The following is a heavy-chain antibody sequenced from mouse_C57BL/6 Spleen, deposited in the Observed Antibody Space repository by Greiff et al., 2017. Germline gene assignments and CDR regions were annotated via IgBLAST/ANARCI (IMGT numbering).Heavy chain of an antibody. CDR1: GYAFSSYW. J-gene: IGHJ2*01. CDR3: ARRDTTVVGGYYFDY. Sequence: QVQLQQSGAELVKPGASVKISCKASGYAFSSYWMNWVKQRPGKGLEWIGQIYPGDGDTNYNGKFKGKATLTADKSSSTAYMQLRSLTSEDSAVYFCARRDTTVVGGYYFDYWGQGTTLTVSS. V-gene: IGHV1-80*01. D-gene: IGHD1-1*01. CDR2: IYPGDGDT.